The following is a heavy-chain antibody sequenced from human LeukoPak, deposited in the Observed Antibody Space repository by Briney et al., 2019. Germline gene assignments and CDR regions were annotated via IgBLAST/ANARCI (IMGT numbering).Heavy chain of an antibody. Sequence: GGSLRLSCAASGFTFSDYYMSWIRQAPGKWLEWVSYISSSGSTIYYADSVKGRFTISRDNAKNSLYLKMNSLRAEDTAVYYCARAEGYCSSTSCYGLDYWGQGTLVTVSS. V-gene: IGHV3-11*04. CDR2: ISSSGSTI. J-gene: IGHJ4*02. D-gene: IGHD2-2*01. CDR1: GFTFSDYY. CDR3: ARAEGYCSSTSCYGLDY.